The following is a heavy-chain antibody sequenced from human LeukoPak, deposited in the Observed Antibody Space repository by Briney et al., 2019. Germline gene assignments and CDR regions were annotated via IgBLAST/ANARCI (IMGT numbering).Heavy chain of an antibody. V-gene: IGHV3-73*01. Sequence: GGSLKLSCAASEFTLSGSDVHWVRQTSGKGLEWVGHIRSTANNYATAYAASVKGKFTISRDDSKNTAYLQMNSLKAEDTAVYYCFVDGGYWCQGTLVTVSS. J-gene: IGHJ4*02. D-gene: IGHD4-23*01. CDR3: FVDGGY. CDR2: IRSTANNYAT. CDR1: EFTLSGSD.